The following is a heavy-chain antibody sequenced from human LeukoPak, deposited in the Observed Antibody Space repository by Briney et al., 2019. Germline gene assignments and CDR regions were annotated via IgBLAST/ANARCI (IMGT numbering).Heavy chain of an antibody. CDR1: GFTFSSYS. D-gene: IGHD1-1*01. CDR3: AKVGPTGWYFDL. V-gene: IGHV3-48*04. CDR2: ISSCRSGI. J-gene: IGHJ2*01. Sequence: PGGSLRLSCVASGFTFSSYSLNWVRQAPGKGLEGVSYISSCRSGIYYADSVKGRITVSRDNAKNSLYLQMNSLSAEDTAVYYCAKVGPTGWYFDLWGRGTLATVSS.